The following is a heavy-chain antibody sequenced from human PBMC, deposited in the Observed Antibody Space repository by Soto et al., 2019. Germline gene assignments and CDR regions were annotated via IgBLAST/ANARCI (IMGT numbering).Heavy chain of an antibody. CDR1: GYTFTSHG. J-gene: IGHJ6*02. Sequence: QVQLVQSGAEVKKPGASVKVSCKASGYTFTSHGITWVRQAPGQGLEWMGWISTYNGNTNYAQKLQGRVTMTTDTCTSTAYMELRSLRSDDAAVYYCARGASCTSTSCYDYFHYGMDVWGQETTVTVSS. V-gene: IGHV1-18*01. CDR3: ARGASCTSTSCYDYFHYGMDV. D-gene: IGHD2-2*01. CDR2: ISTYNGNT.